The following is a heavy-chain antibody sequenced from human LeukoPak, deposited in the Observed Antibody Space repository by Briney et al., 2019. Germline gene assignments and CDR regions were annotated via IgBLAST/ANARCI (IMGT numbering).Heavy chain of an antibody. Sequence: PGGSLRLSCAASGFTFSSYWMSWVRQASGKGLEWVANIKQDGSEKYYVDSVKGRFTISRDNAKNSLYLQMNSLRAEDTAVYYCARDRRGGYDYDAFDIWGQGTMVTVSS. CDR1: GFTFSSYW. CDR3: ARDRRGGYDYDAFDI. CDR2: IKQDGSEK. J-gene: IGHJ3*02. V-gene: IGHV3-7*01. D-gene: IGHD5-12*01.